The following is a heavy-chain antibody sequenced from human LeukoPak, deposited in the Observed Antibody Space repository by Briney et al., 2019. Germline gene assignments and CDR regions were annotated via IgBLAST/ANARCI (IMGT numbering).Heavy chain of an antibody. Sequence: GGSLRLSCAASGFTFDDYGMSWVRQAPGKGLEWISGVNWNGGSTGYADSVKGRFTISRDNAKNSLYLQMNSLRAEDTAVYYCAKGGSYYDSSGYYSGGNFDYWGQGTLVTVSS. D-gene: IGHD3-22*01. V-gene: IGHV3-20*04. CDR2: VNWNGGST. CDR3: AKGGSYYDSSGYYSGGNFDY. CDR1: GFTFDDYG. J-gene: IGHJ4*02.